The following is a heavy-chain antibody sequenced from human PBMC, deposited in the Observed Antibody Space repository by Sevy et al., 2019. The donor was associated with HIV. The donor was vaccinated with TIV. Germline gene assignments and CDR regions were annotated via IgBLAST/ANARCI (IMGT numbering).Heavy chain of an antibody. Sequence: GGSLRLSCAASGFTFSNAWMSWVRQAPGKGLEWVGRIKSKTDGGTTDYAAPVKGRFTISRDDSKNTLYLQMNSLKTEDTAIYYCTTDSNDRGLSAVLDYWGQGTLVTVSS. V-gene: IGHV3-15*01. CDR1: GFTFSNAW. D-gene: IGHD3-10*02. CDR3: TTDSNDRGLSAVLDY. J-gene: IGHJ4*02. CDR2: IKSKTDGGTT.